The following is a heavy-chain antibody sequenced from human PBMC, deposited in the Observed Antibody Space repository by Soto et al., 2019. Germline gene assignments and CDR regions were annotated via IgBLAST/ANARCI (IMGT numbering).Heavy chain of an antibody. CDR1: GGSVTSAADY. V-gene: IGHV4-30-4*01. D-gene: IGHD5-18*01. CDR2: ISNSGST. CDR3: ATESGSTYGYFDH. Sequence: SETLSLTCTVSGGSVTSAADYWTWIRQSPGKGLEWIGYISNSGSTGYNPSLKTRLSMSVDRSKNQFTLRLTSVTAADTAVYFCATESGSTYGYFDHWGQGTQVTVSS. J-gene: IGHJ4*02.